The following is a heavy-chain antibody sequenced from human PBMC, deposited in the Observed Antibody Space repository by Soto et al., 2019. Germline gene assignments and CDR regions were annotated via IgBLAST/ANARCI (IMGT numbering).Heavy chain of an antibody. CDR2: ISGSGGST. CDR1: GFTFSSYA. J-gene: IGHJ4*02. CDR3: AKSRKKIVVVVAATDY. D-gene: IGHD2-15*01. Sequence: GGSLRLSCAASGFTFSSYAMSWVRQAPGKGLEWVSAISGSGGSTYYADSVKGRFTISRDNSKNTLYLQMNSLRAEDTAVYYCAKSRKKIVVVVAATDYWGQGTLVTVSS. V-gene: IGHV3-23*01.